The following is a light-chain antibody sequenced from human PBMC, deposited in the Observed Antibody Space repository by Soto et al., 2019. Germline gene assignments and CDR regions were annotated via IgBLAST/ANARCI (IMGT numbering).Light chain of an antibody. V-gene: IGKV1-5*03. CDR2: KAS. CDR1: QTISSW. Sequence: DIQMTQSPSTLSGSVGDRVTITCRASQTISSWLAWYQQKPGKAPKLLIYKASTLKSGVPSRFSGSGSGTEFTLTISSLQPDDFATYYCQDYNSYSEVFGQGT. CDR3: QDYNSYSEV. J-gene: IGKJ1*01.